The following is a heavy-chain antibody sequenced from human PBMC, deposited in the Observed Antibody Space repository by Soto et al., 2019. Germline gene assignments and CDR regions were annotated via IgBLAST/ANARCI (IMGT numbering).Heavy chain of an antibody. Sequence: SVKVSCKASGGTFSSYAISWVRQAPGQGLEWMGGIIPIFGTADYAQKFQGRVTITADESTSTGNMELSSLRSEDTAVYYCASHYDSSGYYYRGLDYWGQGNLVPVSS. CDR3: ASHYDSSGYYYRGLDY. CDR2: IIPIFGTA. D-gene: IGHD3-22*01. J-gene: IGHJ4*02. V-gene: IGHV1-69*13. CDR1: GGTFSSYA.